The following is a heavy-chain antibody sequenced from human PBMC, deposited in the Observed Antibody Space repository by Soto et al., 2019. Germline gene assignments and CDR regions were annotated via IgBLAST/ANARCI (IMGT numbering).Heavy chain of an antibody. D-gene: IGHD1-26*01. V-gene: IGHV1-3*01. CDR3: VVGGGVGAASDLDCFDY. CDR2: INAGNGNT. J-gene: IGHJ4*02. CDR1: GYTFTSYA. Sequence: ASVKVSCKASGYTFTSYAMHWLRQAPGQRLEWMGWINAGNGNTKVPQKFQGRVTFTRDTSASTAYMELSSLRSDDTAVYYCVVGGGVGAASDLDCFDYWGQRTLVTVSS.